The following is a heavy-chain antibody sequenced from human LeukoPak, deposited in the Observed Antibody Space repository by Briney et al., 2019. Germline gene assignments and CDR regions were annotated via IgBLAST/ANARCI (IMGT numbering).Heavy chain of an antibody. J-gene: IGHJ4*02. D-gene: IGHD1-26*01. CDR2: VNRKTDGGTT. V-gene: IGHV3-15*01. CDR1: GFTFSNAW. CDR3: TTDGGLRELLEEGLFDY. Sequence: GGSLRLSCAASGFTFSNAWMSWVRQAPGKGLEWVGRVNRKTDGGTTDYAAPVKGRFTISRDDSKNTLYLQMNSLKTEDTAVYYCTTDGGLRELLEEGLFDYWGQGTLVPVSS.